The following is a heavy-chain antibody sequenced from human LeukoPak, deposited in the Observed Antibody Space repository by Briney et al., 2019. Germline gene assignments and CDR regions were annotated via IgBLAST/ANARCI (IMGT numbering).Heavy chain of an antibody. CDR1: GFDFTAHW. D-gene: IGHD2-21*02. V-gene: IGHV3-7*01. CDR2: IKHDGSEK. Sequence: PGGSLRLSCATSGFDFTAHWMSWVRQAPGKRLEWVANIKHDGSEKYYVDSVKGRFTISRDYAKDSVYLQMNSLRVDDTAVYYCVRTRVVTRGGYWYFDVWGRGTLVTVS. J-gene: IGHJ2*01. CDR3: VRTRVVTRGGYWYFDV.